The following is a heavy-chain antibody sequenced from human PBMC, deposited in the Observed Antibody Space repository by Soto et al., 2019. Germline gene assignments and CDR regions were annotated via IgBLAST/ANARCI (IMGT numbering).Heavy chain of an antibody. D-gene: IGHD4-17*01. V-gene: IGHV4-31*02. J-gene: IGHJ4*02. CDR2: YYSYGYT. CDR3: ASTYGDLPY. CDR1: GGSISSDAYY. Sequence: SETLSLTCSVSGGSISSDAYYWSWIRQRPGQGLEWIGNYYSYGYTSYNPSLKRRVSISVHTSKNQVSLKVSSVTAADTALYLCASTYGDLPYWGQGTLVTVSS.